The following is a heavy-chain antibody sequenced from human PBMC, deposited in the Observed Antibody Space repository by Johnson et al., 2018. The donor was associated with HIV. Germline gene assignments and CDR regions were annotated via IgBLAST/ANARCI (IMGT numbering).Heavy chain of an antibody. J-gene: IGHJ3*02. CDR2: INWNGGST. V-gene: IGHV3-20*04. D-gene: IGHD5-12*01. Sequence: VQLVESGGGVVRPGGSLRLSCAASGFTFDDYGMSWVRQAPGKGLEWVSGINWNGGSTGYADSVKGRFTISRDNSNNTLYLQMNSLRAEDTAIYYCARLSGSVDAFDIWGQGTMVTVSS. CDR3: ARLSGSVDAFDI. CDR1: GFTFDDYG.